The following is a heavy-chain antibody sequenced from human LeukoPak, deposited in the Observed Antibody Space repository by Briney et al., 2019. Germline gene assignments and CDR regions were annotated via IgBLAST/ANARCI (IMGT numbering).Heavy chain of an antibody. D-gene: IGHD6-13*01. CDR2: ISSSSSII. CDR3: ARDLVAAAGTTFDY. Sequence: GGSLLLSCAASGFTVSSNYMSWVRQAPGKGLEWVSYISSSSSIIYYADSVRGRFTISRDNAKNSLYLQMNSLRAEDTAAYYCARDLVAAAGTTFDYWGQGTLVTVSS. J-gene: IGHJ4*02. V-gene: IGHV3-48*01. CDR1: GFTVSSNY.